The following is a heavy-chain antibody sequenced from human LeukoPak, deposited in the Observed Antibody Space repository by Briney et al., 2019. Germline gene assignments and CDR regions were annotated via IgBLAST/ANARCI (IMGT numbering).Heavy chain of an antibody. V-gene: IGHV4-39*07. CDR3: ARVVVPAAISFFDY. J-gene: IGHJ4*02. Sequence: PGGSLRLSCAASGFTFSSYNMNWVRQAPGKGLEWIGSIYYSGSTYYNPSLKSRVTISVDTSKNQFSLKLSSVTAADTAVYYCARVVVPAAISFFDYWGQGTLVTVSS. CDR1: GFTFSSYN. D-gene: IGHD2-2*01. CDR2: IYYSGST.